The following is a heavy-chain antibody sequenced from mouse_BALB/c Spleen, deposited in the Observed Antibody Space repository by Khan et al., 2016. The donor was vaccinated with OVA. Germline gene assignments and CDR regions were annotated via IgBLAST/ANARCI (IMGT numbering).Heavy chain of an antibody. CDR3: ARENYCGSNHYAMDY. V-gene: IGHV1S41*01. CDR1: GYTFTSYW. D-gene: IGHD1-1*01. J-gene: IGHJ4*01. CDR2: ISPGSGTP. Sequence: DLVKPGASVKLSCKASGYTFTSYWINWIKQRPGQGLEWIGRISPGSGTPYFNEMFKGKATLTVDKSSSTAYIQLRSLSSEDSAVYFCARENYCGSNHYAMDYWGQGTLVT.